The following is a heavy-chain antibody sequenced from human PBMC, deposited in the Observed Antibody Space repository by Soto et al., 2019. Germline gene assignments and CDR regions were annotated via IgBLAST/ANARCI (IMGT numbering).Heavy chain of an antibody. J-gene: IGHJ4*02. CDR3: ARDLLYDILTGGEDFDY. CDR2: INAGNGNT. CDR1: GYTFTSYA. V-gene: IGHV1-3*01. Sequence: VSVKVSCKASGYTFTSYAMHLVRQAPRQRLEWMGWINAGNGNTKYSQKFQGRVTITRDTSASTAYMELSSLRSEDTAVYYCARDLLYDILTGGEDFDYWGQGTPVTVSS. D-gene: IGHD3-9*01.